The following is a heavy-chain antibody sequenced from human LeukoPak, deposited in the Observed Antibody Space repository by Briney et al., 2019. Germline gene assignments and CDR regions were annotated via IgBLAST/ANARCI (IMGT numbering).Heavy chain of an antibody. J-gene: IGHJ4*02. V-gene: IGHV1-18*01. CDR3: ARTCSSSSCYMVH. CDR2: ISVYNGNT. Sequence: GASAKVSCKASGYTFANFGITWVRQAPGQGLEWMGWISVYNGNTNYAQNLQGRVTLTTDTSTSTAYMELRSLRSDDTALYYCARTCSSSSCYMVHWGQGTLVNVSS. CDR1: GYTFANFG. D-gene: IGHD2-2*02.